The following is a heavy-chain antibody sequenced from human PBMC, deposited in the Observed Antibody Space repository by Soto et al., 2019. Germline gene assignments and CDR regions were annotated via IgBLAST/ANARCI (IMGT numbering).Heavy chain of an antibody. V-gene: IGHV3-30-3*01. CDR1: GVTYSTYT. CDR2: ISYDGNNK. D-gene: IGHD5-18*01. J-gene: IGHJ4*02. CDR3: AVLDTSLVRTPVD. Sequence: GGSLRLSCAASGVTYSTYTMHWVRQAPGKGLEWVAVISYDGNNKFYADSVKGRFTISRDSTKQTLYLQMNSLRPDDTAVYYCAVLDTSLVRTPVDWGPGTLVTV.